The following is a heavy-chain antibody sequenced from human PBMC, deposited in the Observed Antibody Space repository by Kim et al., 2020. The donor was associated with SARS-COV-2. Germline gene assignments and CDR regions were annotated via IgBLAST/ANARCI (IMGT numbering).Heavy chain of an antibody. CDR1: GYTFTSYG. Sequence: ASVKVSCKASGYTFTSYGISWVRQAPGQGLEWMGWISAYNGNTNYAQKLQGRVTITTDTSTSTAYMELRSLRSDDTAVYYCARDQVLGAYYYDSSGTIGGGDYWGQGTLVTVSS. CDR2: ISAYNGNT. CDR3: ARDQVLGAYYYDSSGTIGGGDY. J-gene: IGHJ4*02. V-gene: IGHV1-18*01. D-gene: IGHD3-22*01.